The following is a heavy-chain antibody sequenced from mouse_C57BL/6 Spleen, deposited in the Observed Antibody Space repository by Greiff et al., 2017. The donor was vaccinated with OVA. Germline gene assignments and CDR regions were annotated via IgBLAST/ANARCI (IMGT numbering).Heavy chain of an antibody. CDR1: GFTFSSYA. CDR2: ISDGCSYT. J-gene: IGHJ2*01. V-gene: IGHV5-4*01. D-gene: IGHD6-1*01. CDR3: AREGPPFDY. Sequence: EVQVVESGGGLVKPGGSLKLSCAASGFTFSSYAMSWVRQTPEKRLEWVATISDGCSYTYYPDNVKGRFTISRDNAKNNLYLQMSHLKSEDTAMYYCAREGPPFDYWGQGTTLTVSS.